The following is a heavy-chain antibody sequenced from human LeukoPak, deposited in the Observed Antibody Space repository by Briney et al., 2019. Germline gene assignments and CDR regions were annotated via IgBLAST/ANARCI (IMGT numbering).Heavy chain of an antibody. J-gene: IGHJ5*02. V-gene: IGHV3-9*03. CDR3: ARGNSGSYSQDWFDP. CDR2: ISWNSGTI. Sequence: GRSLRLSCAASGFTFDDYAMHWVRQAPGKGLEWVSGISWNSGTIGYADSVKGRFTISGDNAKNSLYLQMNSLRDDDMALYYCARGNSGSYSQDWFDPWGQGTLVTVSS. CDR1: GFTFDDYA. D-gene: IGHD1-26*01.